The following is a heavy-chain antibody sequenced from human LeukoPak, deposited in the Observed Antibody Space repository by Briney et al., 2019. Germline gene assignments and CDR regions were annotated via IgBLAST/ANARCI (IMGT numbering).Heavy chain of an antibody. Sequence: ASVKVSCKASGYTFTGYYTHWVRQAPGQGLEWMGWINPNSGGTNYAQKFQGRVTMTRDTSISTAYMELSRLRSDDTAVYYCARVGIAARSQSDYYYYYMDVWGKGTTVAVSS. V-gene: IGHV1-2*02. CDR3: ARVGIAARSQSDYYYYYMDV. CDR1: GYTFTGYY. D-gene: IGHD6-6*01. J-gene: IGHJ6*03. CDR2: INPNSGGT.